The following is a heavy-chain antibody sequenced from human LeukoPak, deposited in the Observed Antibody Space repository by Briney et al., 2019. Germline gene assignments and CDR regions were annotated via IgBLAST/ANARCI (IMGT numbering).Heavy chain of an antibody. V-gene: IGHV4-39*07. Sequence: SETLSLTCAVSGGSISSSSYYWGWIRQPPGKGLEWIGSIYYSGSTYYNPSLKSRVTISVDTSKNQFSLKLSSVTAADTAVYYCARPMPTSCGSGPFDYWGQGTLVTVSS. D-gene: IGHD3-10*01. J-gene: IGHJ4*02. CDR1: GGSISSSSYY. CDR3: ARPMPTSCGSGPFDY. CDR2: IYYSGST.